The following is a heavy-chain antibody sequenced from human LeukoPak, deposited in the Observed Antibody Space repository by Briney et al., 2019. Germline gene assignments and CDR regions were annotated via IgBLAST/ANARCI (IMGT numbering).Heavy chain of an antibody. V-gene: IGHV4-34*01. CDR1: GGSFSDYF. Sequence: PSETLSLTCAVYGGSFSDYFWGWIRQPPGKGLEWIGEINHSGRTYYNPSLKSRVTISVDTSKDQFSLNLSSVTAADTAVYYCARDVVVVPAAIHYGMDVWGQGTTVTVSS. CDR2: INHSGRT. D-gene: IGHD2-2*01. J-gene: IGHJ6*02. CDR3: ARDVVVVPAAIHYGMDV.